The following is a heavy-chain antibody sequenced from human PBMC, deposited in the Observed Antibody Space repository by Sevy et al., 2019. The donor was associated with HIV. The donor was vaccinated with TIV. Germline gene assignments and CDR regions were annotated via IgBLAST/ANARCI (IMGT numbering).Heavy chain of an antibody. CDR2: VSSDESNK. Sequence: GGSLRLPCAASGFTFINYGMYWVRQAPGKGLEWVAFVSSDESNKYYVESVKGRFTISRDNSKNTLYLQMNSLRPEDRAVYYCARDAQRLPLGELSRIPSARGGMDVWGQGTAVTVSS. D-gene: IGHD3-16*02. CDR3: ARDAQRLPLGELSRIPSARGGMDV. J-gene: IGHJ6*02. V-gene: IGHV3-33*07. CDR1: GFTFINYG.